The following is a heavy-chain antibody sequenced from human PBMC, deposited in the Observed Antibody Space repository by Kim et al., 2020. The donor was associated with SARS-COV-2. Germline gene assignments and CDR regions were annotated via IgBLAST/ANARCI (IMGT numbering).Heavy chain of an antibody. J-gene: IGHJ5*02. V-gene: IGHV4-34*01. D-gene: IGHD3-22*01. CDR3: ARAGGPIVVVNT. CDR2: INHSGST. CDR1: GGSFSGYY. Sequence: SETLSLTCAVYGGSFSGYYWSWIRQPPGKGLEWIGEINHSGSTNYNPSLKSRVTISVDTSKNQFSLKLSSVTAADTAVYYCARAGGPIVVVNTWGQGTLVTVSS.